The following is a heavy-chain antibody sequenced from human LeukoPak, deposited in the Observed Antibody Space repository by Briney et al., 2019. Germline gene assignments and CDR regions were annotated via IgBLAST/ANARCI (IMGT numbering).Heavy chain of an antibody. J-gene: IGHJ6*02. V-gene: IGHV4-34*01. D-gene: IGHD3-16*01. CDR1: GGSFSGYY. CDR3: AHDDYYYYGMDV. CDR2: INHSGST. Sequence: SETLSLTCAVYGGSFSGYYWSWIRQPPGKGLEWIGEINHSGSTNYNPSLKSRVTISVDTSKNQFSLKLSSVTAADTAVYYCAHDDYYYYGMDVWGPGTPVTVSS.